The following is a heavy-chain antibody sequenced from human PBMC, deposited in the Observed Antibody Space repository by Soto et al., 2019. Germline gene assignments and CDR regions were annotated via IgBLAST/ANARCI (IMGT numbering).Heavy chain of an antibody. CDR3: ARVADADSSGYYLYFDY. CDR2: SYHSGSS. Sequence: SETLSLTCTVSGGSINSAGHSWGWVRRSPGKGLEWIGYSYHSGSSYYNPSLQSRVTISVDTSKNQFSLKLSSVTAADTAVYYCARVADADSSGYYLYFDYWGQGTLVTVSS. D-gene: IGHD3-22*01. CDR1: GGSINSAGHS. V-gene: IGHV4-30-2*06. J-gene: IGHJ4*02.